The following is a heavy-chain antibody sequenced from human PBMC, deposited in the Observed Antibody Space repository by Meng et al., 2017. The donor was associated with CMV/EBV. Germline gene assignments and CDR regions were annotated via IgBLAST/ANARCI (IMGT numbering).Heavy chain of an antibody. CDR1: GASVVTDSYY. D-gene: IGHD2/OR15-2a*01. Sequence: GSLRLSCTVSGASVVTDSYYWGWIRQPPGKGLEWIGYIYNTGSTKYNPSLQTRVTVSVDTPKNQFSLKLSSVTAADTATYYCARETVSASGGIDPWGRGTLVTVSS. V-gene: IGHV4-61*01. CDR3: ARETVSASGGIDP. CDR2: IYNTGST. J-gene: IGHJ5*02.